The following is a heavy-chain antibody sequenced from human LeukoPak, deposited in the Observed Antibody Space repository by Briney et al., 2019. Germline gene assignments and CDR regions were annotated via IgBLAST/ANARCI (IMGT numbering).Heavy chain of an antibody. J-gene: IGHJ5*02. Sequence: GGSLRLSCAASGFTFSSYEMNWVRQAPGKGLEWVSYIGSSGSTIYYADSVKGRFTISRDNAKNSLCLQMNSLRAEDTAVYYCASITIFGESNWFDPWGQGTLVTVSS. CDR3: ASITIFGESNWFDP. CDR1: GFTFSSYE. D-gene: IGHD3-3*01. V-gene: IGHV3-48*03. CDR2: IGSSGSTI.